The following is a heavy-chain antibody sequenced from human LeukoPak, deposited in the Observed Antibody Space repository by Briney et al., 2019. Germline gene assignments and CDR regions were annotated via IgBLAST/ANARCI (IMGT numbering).Heavy chain of an antibody. CDR1: GFTFSSHW. J-gene: IGHJ4*02. CDR3: ARYSSRGGGFDY. CDR2: IKQDGTEK. V-gene: IGHV3-7*04. D-gene: IGHD6-13*01. Sequence: GGSLRLSCAASGFTFSSHWMSWVRQAPGKGLEWVANIKQDGTEKYYVDSVKGRFTISRDNSKNSQYLQMNSLRAEDAAVYYCARYSSRGGGFDYWGQGSLVTVSS.